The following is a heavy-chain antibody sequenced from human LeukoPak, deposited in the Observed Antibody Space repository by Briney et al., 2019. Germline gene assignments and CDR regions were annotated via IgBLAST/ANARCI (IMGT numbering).Heavy chain of an antibody. CDR2: ISSSSSYI. D-gene: IGHD1-1*01. V-gene: IGHV3-21*01. CDR3: ARHANGYYFDY. CDR1: GFTFSSYS. J-gene: IGHJ4*02. Sequence: PGGSLRLSCAASGFTFSSYSMNWVRQAPGKGLEWVSSISSSSSYIYYAHSVKCRFTISRDNAKNSLYLQMNSLRAEDTAVYYCARHANGYYFDYWGQGTLVTVSS.